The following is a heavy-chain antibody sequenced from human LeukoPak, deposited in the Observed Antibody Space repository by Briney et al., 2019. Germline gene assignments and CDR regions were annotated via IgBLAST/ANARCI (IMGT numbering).Heavy chain of an antibody. CDR3: TRALGSDY. J-gene: IGHJ4*02. V-gene: IGHV1-2*02. CDR1: GYTLTDYY. Sequence: GASVKVSCKASGYTLTDYYMNWVRQAPGQGLEWMGWINPNSGGTNYAQKFQGRVTMTRDTSITTAYMELSSLRSDDTAMYYCTRALGSDYWGQGTLVTVSS. CDR2: INPNSGGT. D-gene: IGHD1-26*01.